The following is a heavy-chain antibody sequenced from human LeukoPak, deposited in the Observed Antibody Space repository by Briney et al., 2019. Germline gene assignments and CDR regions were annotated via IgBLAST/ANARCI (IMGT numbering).Heavy chain of an antibody. CDR1: GFTFSNYA. CDR2: LSPSVRST. Sequence: GGSLRLSCAASGFTFSNYAMSWGRQAPGRGREWVSALSPSVRSTYYADSVKVRFTIPRDNSQNTPHLQMDNLRAQDTAVYSCDFPYSRTLFDCWGQGTLVTVSS. V-gene: IGHV3-23*01. CDR3: DFPYSRTLFDC. J-gene: IGHJ4*02. D-gene: IGHD2-21*01.